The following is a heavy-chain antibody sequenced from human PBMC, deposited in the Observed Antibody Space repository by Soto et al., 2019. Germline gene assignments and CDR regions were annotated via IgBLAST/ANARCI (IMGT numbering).Heavy chain of an antibody. D-gene: IGHD3-10*01. J-gene: IGHJ4*02. CDR2: ISAYNGNT. V-gene: IGHV1-18*01. Sequence: ASVKVSCKASGYTFTSYGISWVRQAPGQGLEWMGWISAYNGNTNYAQKLQGRVTMTTDTSTSTAYMELSSLRSEDTAVYYCARNSFFFCCLVPWGQVTLVPASS. CDR1: GYTFTSYG. CDR3: ARNSFFFCCLVP.